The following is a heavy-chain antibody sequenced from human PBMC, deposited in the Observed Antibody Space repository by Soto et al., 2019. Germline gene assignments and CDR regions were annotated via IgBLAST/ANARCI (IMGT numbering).Heavy chain of an antibody. V-gene: IGHV3-53*01. CDR2: IYSDGST. D-gene: IGHD6-13*01. CDR1: GFTVRSKH. CDR3: ARDLGSPDDY. J-gene: IGHJ4*02. Sequence: GGSLRLSCAASGFTVRSKHMGWVRQAPGKGLEWVSVIYSDGSTYYADSVKGRFTISRDNSKNTVHLQMNSLRAEDTAVYHCARDLGSPDDYWGQGTLVTAPQ.